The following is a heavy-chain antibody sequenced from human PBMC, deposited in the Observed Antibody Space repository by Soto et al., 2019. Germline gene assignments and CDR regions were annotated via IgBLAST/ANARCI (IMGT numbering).Heavy chain of an antibody. J-gene: IGHJ3*02. V-gene: IGHV4-39*01. CDR1: VGSITSSNYY. D-gene: IGHD6-19*01. CDR2: LYNSGQT. Sequence: QLQLQESGPGLVKPSETLSLTCSVSVGSITSSNYYWGWIRQSPGKGLEWIGSLYNSGQTYYKPSLTSRVTLSGGTSKNRSSLRLSSVTAADTAVYYCARHHSALLAVAGPWSVFDIWGQGTMVTVSS. CDR3: ARHHSALLAVAGPWSVFDI.